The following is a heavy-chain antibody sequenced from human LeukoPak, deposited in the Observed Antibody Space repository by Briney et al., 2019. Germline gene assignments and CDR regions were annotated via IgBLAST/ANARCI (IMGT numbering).Heavy chain of an antibody. CDR2: INHSGST. J-gene: IGHJ6*02. CDR3: ARIPWYQLLYVDYYYYGMDV. V-gene: IGHV4-34*01. CDR1: GGSFSGYY. Sequence: SETLSLTGAVYGGSFSGYYWSWIRQPPGKGLEWIGEINHSGSTNHNPSLKSRVTISVDTSKNQFSLKLSSVTAADTAVYYCARIPWYQLLYVDYYYYGMDVWGQGTTVTVSS. D-gene: IGHD2-2*02.